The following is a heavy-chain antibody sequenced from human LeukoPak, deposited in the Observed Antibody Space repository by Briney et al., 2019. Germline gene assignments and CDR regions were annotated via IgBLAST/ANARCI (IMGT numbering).Heavy chain of an antibody. CDR1: GFTFSTYS. CDR2: ISNDDM. J-gene: IGHJ3*02. D-gene: IGHD1-14*01. Sequence: GGSLRLSCAASGFTFSTYSMNWVRQAPGKGLEWVSWISNDDMWYPDSVKGRFTISRDNAKNSLYLQMNSLRAEDTATYYCATRMSRVKAFDIWGQGTMVTVSS. V-gene: IGHV3-48*01. CDR3: ATRMSRVKAFDI.